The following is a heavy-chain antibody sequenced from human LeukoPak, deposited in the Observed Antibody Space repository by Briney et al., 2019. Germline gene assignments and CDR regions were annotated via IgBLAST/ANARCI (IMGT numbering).Heavy chain of an antibody. D-gene: IGHD5-24*01. Sequence: QPGGSLRLSCAASGFTFSSYWMSWVRQAPGKGLEWVANIKRDESEKYYVDSVKGRFTISRDNAKNSLYLQMNSLRAEDTAVYYCARDRRDGYNLLDYWGQGTLVTVSS. CDR3: ARDRRDGYNLLDY. V-gene: IGHV3-7*01. CDR2: IKRDESEK. CDR1: GFTFSSYW. J-gene: IGHJ4*02.